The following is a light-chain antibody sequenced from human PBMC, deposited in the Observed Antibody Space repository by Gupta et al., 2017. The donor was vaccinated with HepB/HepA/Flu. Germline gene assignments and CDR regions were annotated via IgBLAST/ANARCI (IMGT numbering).Light chain of an antibody. CDR3: QTWGTGDVV. CDR2: VNSDGSH. V-gene: IGLV4-69*01. CDR1: SGHSSYA. J-gene: IGLJ2*01. Sequence: QLVLTQSPSASASLGASVKLTCTLSSGHSSYAIAWHQQQPGKGPRYLMKVNSDGSHNKGDGIPDRFLGSSSGAERYLTISSLQSEDEADYYCQTWGTGDVVFGGGTKLTVL.